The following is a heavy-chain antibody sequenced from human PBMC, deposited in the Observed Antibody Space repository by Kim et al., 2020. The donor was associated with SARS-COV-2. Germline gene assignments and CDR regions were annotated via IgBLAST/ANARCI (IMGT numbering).Heavy chain of an antibody. CDR1: GDSISRYF. CDR3: ARGYGGSASYPDAFDI. CDR2: IYHSGST. V-gene: IGHV4-59*01. D-gene: IGHD3-10*01. J-gene: IGHJ3*02. Sequence: SETLSLTCTVSGDSISRYFWSWIRQPPGKGLEWIGDIYHSGSTNYNPSLKSRVTISVDTSKKRFSLNLNSVTAADTAVNYCARGYGGSASYPDAFDIWGPGTTVTVSS.